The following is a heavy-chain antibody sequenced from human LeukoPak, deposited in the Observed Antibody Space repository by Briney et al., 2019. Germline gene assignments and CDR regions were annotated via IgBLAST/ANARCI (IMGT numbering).Heavy chain of an antibody. CDR2: IYHSGST. V-gene: IGHV4-30-2*01. Sequence: SETLSLTCAVSGGSISSGGYSWSWIRQPPGKGLEWIGYIYHSGSTYYNPSLKSRVTISGDRAKNQFSLKLSSVTAADTAVYYCARGETTDAFDIWGQGTMVTVSS. D-gene: IGHD4-11*01. J-gene: IGHJ3*02. CDR1: GGSISSGGYS. CDR3: ARGETTDAFDI.